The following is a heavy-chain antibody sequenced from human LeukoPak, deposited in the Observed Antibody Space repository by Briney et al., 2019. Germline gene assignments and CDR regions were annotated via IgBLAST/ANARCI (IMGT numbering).Heavy chain of an antibody. CDR2: IYYSGST. Sequence: PSETLSLTCTVSGGSIRSGDYYWSWIRQPPGKGLEWIGYIYYSGSTYYNPSLKSRVTISVDTSKNQFSLKLSSVTAADTAVYYCARVGCSSTSCYRYYYYGMDVWGQGTTVTVSS. CDR3: ARVGCSSTSCYRYYYYGMDV. CDR1: GGSIRSGDYY. J-gene: IGHJ6*02. D-gene: IGHD2-2*01. V-gene: IGHV4-30-4*01.